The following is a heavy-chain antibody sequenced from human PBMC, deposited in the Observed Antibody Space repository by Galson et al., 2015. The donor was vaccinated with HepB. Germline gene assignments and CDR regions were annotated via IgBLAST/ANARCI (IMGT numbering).Heavy chain of an antibody. J-gene: IGHJ4*02. CDR1: GFTLSSYE. D-gene: IGHD4-23*01. CDR3: ARATVVPSYYFDY. Sequence: SLRLSCAASGFTLSSYEMNWVRQAPGKGLEWVSYISSSGSTIYYADSVKGRFTISRDNAKNSLYLQMNSLRAEDTAVYYCARATVVPSYYFDYWGQGTLVTVSS. CDR2: ISSSGSTI. V-gene: IGHV3-48*03.